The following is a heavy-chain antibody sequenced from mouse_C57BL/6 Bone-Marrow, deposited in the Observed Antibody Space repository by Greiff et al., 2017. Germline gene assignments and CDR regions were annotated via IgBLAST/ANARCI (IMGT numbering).Heavy chain of an antibody. V-gene: IGHV1-82*01. Sequence: QVQLQQSGPELVKPGASVKISCKASGYAFSSSWMNWVKQRPGKGLEWIGRIYPGDGDTNYNGKFKGKATLTANKSSSTAYMQLSSLASEGSAVYFGARGGDYYDSSSWFAYWGQGNLVTVSA. J-gene: IGHJ3*01. CDR3: ARGGDYYDSSSWFAY. CDR1: GYAFSSSW. D-gene: IGHD1-1*01. CDR2: IYPGDGDT.